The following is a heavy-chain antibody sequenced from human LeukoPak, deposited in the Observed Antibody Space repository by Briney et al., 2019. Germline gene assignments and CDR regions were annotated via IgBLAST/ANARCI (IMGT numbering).Heavy chain of an antibody. V-gene: IGHV3-48*03. CDR3: ASTDWGSSIVGAMSFDY. Sequence: GGSLRLPCAASGFTFSSYEMNWVRQAPGKGLEWVSYISSSGSTIYYADSVKGRFTISRDNAKNSLYLQMNSLRAEDTAVYYCASTDWGSSIVGAMSFDYWGQGTLVTVSS. D-gene: IGHD1-26*01. J-gene: IGHJ4*02. CDR1: GFTFSSYE. CDR2: ISSSGSTI.